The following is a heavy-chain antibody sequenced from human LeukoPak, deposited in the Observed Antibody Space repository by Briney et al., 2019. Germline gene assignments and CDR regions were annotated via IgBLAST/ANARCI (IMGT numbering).Heavy chain of an antibody. CDR1: GFSFSSYW. D-gene: IGHD1-26*01. Sequence: GGSLRLSCAASGFSFSSYWMHWVRQAPGKGLVWVARIKSDGSSTDYADYVKGRFTISRDNSKNTLYLQMNSLRVEDTAIYYCAKGESSGNYYSGYDYWGQGTLVTVSS. J-gene: IGHJ4*02. CDR3: AKGESSGNYYSGYDY. V-gene: IGHV3-74*01. CDR2: IKSDGSST.